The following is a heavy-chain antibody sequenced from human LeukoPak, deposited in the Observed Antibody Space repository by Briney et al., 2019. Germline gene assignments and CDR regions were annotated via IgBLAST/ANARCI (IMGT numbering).Heavy chain of an antibody. CDR1: GFTFSSYS. D-gene: IGHD2-15*01. V-gene: IGHV3-21*01. Sequence: GGSLRLSCAASGFTFSSYSMNWVRQAPGKGLEWISSISSSSSYIYYADSVKGRFTISRDNAKNSLYLQMNSLRAEDTAVYYCAREAGYCSGGSCYSRKQNYYYYYGMDVWGQGTTVTVSS. CDR3: AREAGYCSGGSCYSRKQNYYYYYGMDV. J-gene: IGHJ6*02. CDR2: ISSSSSYI.